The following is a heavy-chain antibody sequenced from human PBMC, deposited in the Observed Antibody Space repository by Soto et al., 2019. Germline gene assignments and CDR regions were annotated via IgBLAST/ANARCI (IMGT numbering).Heavy chain of an antibody. Sequence: EVHLSESGGGLVQPGGSLRLSCAASGFPFSGYAVTWVRQAPGKGLEWVSTISGGSSGYSDSVKGRFTISRDNAKNSLSLQMNSLRVEDTALFYCVKANDQQLVEGGPFDMWGQGTMVTVSS. D-gene: IGHD6-13*01. CDR2: ISGGSS. CDR1: GFPFSGYA. V-gene: IGHV3-23*01. CDR3: VKANDQQLVEGGPFDM. J-gene: IGHJ3*02.